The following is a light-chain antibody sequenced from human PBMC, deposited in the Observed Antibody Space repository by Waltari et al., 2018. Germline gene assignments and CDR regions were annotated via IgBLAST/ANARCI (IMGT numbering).Light chain of an antibody. V-gene: IGLV2-14*01. Sequence: SALTQPASVSGSPGQSVSISCTGTSNDVGCYGYVPWYQQFPGKAPKLMIYEVSYRPSGVSSRFSGSKSGNTASLTISGLQAEDEAVYYCSSHTSTVPHVFGTGTKVTVV. CDR3: SSHTSTVPHV. CDR2: EVS. J-gene: IGLJ1*01. CDR1: SNDVGCYGY.